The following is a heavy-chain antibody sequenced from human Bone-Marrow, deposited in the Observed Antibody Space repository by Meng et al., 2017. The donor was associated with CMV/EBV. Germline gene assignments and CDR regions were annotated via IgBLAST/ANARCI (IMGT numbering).Heavy chain of an antibody. D-gene: IGHD2-8*01. CDR2: IIPILGIA. CDR1: GYTFSAYY. J-gene: IGHJ4*02. Sequence: SVKVSCKASGYTFSAYYIHWVRQAPGQGLEWMGRIIPILGIANYAQKFQGRVTITADKSTSTAYMELSSLRSEDTAVYYCARDPDPLHYCTNGVCYGDYWGQGTLVTVSS. CDR3: ARDPDPLHYCTNGVCYGDY. V-gene: IGHV1-69*04.